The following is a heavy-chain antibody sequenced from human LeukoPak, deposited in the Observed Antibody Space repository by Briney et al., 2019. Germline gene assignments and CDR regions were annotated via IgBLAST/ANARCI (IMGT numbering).Heavy chain of an antibody. D-gene: IGHD5-24*01. CDR1: GGSFSGYD. CDR2: INHGGDT. J-gene: IGHJ6*03. V-gene: IGHV4-34*01. CDR3: ARGLGWKVATMGLFYMDV. Sequence: SETLSLTCGVNGGSFSGYDWSWVRQTPGKGLEWIGEINHGGDTNYNPSLKSRVTMSIDTSKKQLFLKAKSVTAADTAVYYCARGLGWKVATMGLFYMDVWGDGTTVTVSS.